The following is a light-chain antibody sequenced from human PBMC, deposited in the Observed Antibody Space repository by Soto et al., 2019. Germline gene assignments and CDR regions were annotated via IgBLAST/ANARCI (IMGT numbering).Light chain of an antibody. CDR3: LSFASGNTRV. J-gene: IGLJ1*01. CDR1: NTDVGGYNY. Sequence: QSVLTQPASVSGSPGQSITISCTGTNTDVGGYNYVSWYQQHPGKAPQLIIFEASNRPSGVSARFSGSKSGTTASLTISGLQPEDEADYYCLSFASGNTRVFXTGTKVTVL. V-gene: IGLV2-14*01. CDR2: EAS.